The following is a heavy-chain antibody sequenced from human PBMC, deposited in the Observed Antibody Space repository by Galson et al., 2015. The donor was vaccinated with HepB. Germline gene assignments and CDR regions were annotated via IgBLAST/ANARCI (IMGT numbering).Heavy chain of an antibody. CDR3: ARDPIPNGDSTGWFDP. J-gene: IGHJ5*02. V-gene: IGHV1-46*03. CDR2: INPSGGST. D-gene: IGHD4-17*01. CDR1: GYTFTSYY. Sequence: SVKVSCKASGYTFTSYYMHWVRQAPGQGLEWMGIINPSGGSTSYAQKFQGRVTMTRDTSTSTVYMELSSLRSEDTAVYYCARDPIPNGDSTGWFDPWGQGTLVTVSS.